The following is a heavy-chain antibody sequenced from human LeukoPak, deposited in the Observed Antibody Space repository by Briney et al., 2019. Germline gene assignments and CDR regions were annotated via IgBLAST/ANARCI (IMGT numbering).Heavy chain of an antibody. J-gene: IGHJ6*02. CDR1: GYSFSTHD. D-gene: IGHD3-10*01. CDR2: MNPNSGNT. V-gene: IGHV1-8*02. CDR3: ARGSTMVRGVNPLGNYGMDV. Sequence: GASVKVSCKASGYSFSTHDINWVRQATGQGLEWMGWMNPNSGNTGYARKFQGRVSMTRNTSISTAYMELSSLRSEDTAVYYCARGSTMVRGVNPLGNYGMDVWGQGATLTVSS.